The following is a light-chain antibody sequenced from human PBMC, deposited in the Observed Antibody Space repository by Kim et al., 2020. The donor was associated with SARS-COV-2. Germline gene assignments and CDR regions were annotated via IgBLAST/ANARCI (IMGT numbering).Light chain of an antibody. V-gene: IGKV3-20*01. CDR3: QQYGTSPWT. CDR1: QSVSNNY. Sequence: PGERATLSCRASQSVSNNYFAWYQPKPGQAPRLLIYGAISRATGIPDRFSGSGSGTDFTLTISRLEPEDVAVYYCQQYGTSPWTFGHGTKVDIK. J-gene: IGKJ1*01. CDR2: GAI.